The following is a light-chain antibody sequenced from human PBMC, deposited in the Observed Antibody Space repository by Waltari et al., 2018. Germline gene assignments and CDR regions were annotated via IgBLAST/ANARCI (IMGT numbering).Light chain of an antibody. CDR3: QQRSNWTPHT. CDR2: DAS. CDR1: QSVGSY. Sequence: EIVLTQSPDTLSLSPGDTATLSCRASQSVGSYLAWYQHKTGQHPRLLIYDASNRATGVPARFRGSGSGTDFTLTISSLEAEDFAVYYCQQRSNWTPHTFGQGARLEIK. V-gene: IGKV3-11*01. J-gene: IGKJ2*01.